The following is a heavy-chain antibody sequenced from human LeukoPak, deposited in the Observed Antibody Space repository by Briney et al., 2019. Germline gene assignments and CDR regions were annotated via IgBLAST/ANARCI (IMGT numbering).Heavy chain of an antibody. Sequence: SETLSLTCTVSGYSISSGYYWSWIRQPPGKGLEWIGEINHSGSTNYNPSLKSRVTISVDTSKNQFSLKLRTVTAADTAVYYCTRDRSALDTWGQGTMVTVSS. V-gene: IGHV4-38-2*02. CDR1: GYSISSGYY. CDR2: INHSGST. CDR3: TRDRSALDT. J-gene: IGHJ3*02.